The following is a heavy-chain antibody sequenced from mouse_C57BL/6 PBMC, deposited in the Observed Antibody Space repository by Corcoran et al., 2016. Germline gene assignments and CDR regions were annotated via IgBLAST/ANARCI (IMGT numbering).Heavy chain of an antibody. V-gene: IGHV3-6*01. Sequence: DVQLQESGPGLVKPSQSLSLTCSVTGYSITSGYSWHWIRQFPGNKLEWMGYISYDGSNNYNPSLKNRISITRDTSKNQFFLKLNSVTTEDTATDYCARDPRNYARYVDVWGTGTTVTVSS. J-gene: IGHJ1*03. CDR2: ISYDGSN. CDR3: ARDPRNYARYVDV. CDR1: GYSITSGYS. D-gene: IGHD1-1*02.